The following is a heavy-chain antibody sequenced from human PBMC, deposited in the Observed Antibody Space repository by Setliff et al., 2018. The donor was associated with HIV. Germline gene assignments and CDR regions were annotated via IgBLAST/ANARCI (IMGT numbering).Heavy chain of an antibody. CDR3: TTDLVTAMGFDY. Sequence: GGSLRLSCAVSGFTFSDAWMTWVRQAPGKGLEWVGRIKSKTDGGTTDYAAPVKGRFTISRDDSKNTLYLQMNSLKTEDTAVYYCTTDLVTAMGFDYWGQGTLVTVSS. V-gene: IGHV3-15*01. D-gene: IGHD2-21*02. CDR1: GFTFSDAW. CDR2: IKSKTDGGTT. J-gene: IGHJ4*02.